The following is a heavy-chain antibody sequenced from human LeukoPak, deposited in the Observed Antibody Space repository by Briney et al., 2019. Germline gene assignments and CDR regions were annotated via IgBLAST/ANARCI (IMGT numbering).Heavy chain of an antibody. CDR3: ARLPHYYDSSGYYYYGMDV. V-gene: IGHV5-51*01. CDR2: IYPGGSDT. CDR1: GYSFTSYW. Sequence: GESLKISCKGSGYSFTSYWIGWVRQMPGKGLEWMGIIYPGGSDTRYSPSFQGQVTISADKSISTAYLQWSSLKASDTAMYYCARLPHYYDSSGYYYYGMDVWGQGTTVTVSS. D-gene: IGHD3-22*01. J-gene: IGHJ6*02.